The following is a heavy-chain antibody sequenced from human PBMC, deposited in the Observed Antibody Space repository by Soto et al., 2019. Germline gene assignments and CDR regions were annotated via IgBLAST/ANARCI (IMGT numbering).Heavy chain of an antibody. CDR1: GGSISIYY. D-gene: IGHD3-22*01. CDR3: ARSRTSDTSNYYYYFDY. CDR2: IYSSGST. V-gene: IGHV4-4*07. Sequence: SEPLALTGTVSGGSISIYYWNWVRHPAGEGLEWIGRIYSSGSTNYNPSLKSRVTMSVDTSKNQFSLKLTSVTAADTAVYYCARSRTSDTSNYYYYFDYWGQGALVTVSS. J-gene: IGHJ4*02.